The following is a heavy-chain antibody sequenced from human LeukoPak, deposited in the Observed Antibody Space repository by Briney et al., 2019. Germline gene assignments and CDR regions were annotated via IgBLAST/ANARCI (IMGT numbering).Heavy chain of an antibody. D-gene: IGHD3-3*01. CDR2: GDYSGGT. CDR1: GDSFTSVTDY. CDR3: ARVEVASEWLLHESFYYFDY. J-gene: IGHJ4*02. V-gene: IGHV4-39*07. Sequence: PSETLSLTCTVSGDSFTSVTDYWAWIRQPPGKGLEWIASGDYSGGTYYNPSLESRVAISADMSKNQISLKLTSVTGADTAVYYCARVEVASEWLLHESFYYFDYWGQGTLVTVSS.